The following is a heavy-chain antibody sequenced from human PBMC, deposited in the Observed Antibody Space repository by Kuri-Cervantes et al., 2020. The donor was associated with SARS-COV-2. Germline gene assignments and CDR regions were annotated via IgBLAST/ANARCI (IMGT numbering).Heavy chain of an antibody. Sequence: LTCAASGFTFSDSAMNWVRQAPGKGLEWVSYISSSSTIYYADSVKGRFTISRDNAKNSLYLQMNSLRAEDTAVYYCARDGPLQGPGTTYWGQGTLVTVSS. CDR3: ARDGPLQGPGTTY. CDR2: ISSSSTI. D-gene: IGHD4-17*01. V-gene: IGHV3-69-1*01. CDR1: GFTFSDSA. J-gene: IGHJ4*02.